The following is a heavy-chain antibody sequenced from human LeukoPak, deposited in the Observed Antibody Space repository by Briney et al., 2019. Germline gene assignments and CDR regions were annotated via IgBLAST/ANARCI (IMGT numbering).Heavy chain of an antibody. CDR2: VHYSGST. CDR1: GGSISGFY. V-gene: IGHV4-59*01. D-gene: IGHD2-2*01. Sequence: SETLSLTCTVSGGSISGFYWSWIRQPPGKGLEWIGYVHYSGSTTYNPSLKSRVTISLDTSENQFSLNLNSVTAADTAVYFCARATQRYCSGTTCFPYWFDTWGQGTLVTVSS. CDR3: ARATQRYCSGTTCFPYWFDT. J-gene: IGHJ5*02.